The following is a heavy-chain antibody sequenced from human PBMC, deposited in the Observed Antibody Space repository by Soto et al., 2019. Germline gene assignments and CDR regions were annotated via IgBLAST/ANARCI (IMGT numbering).Heavy chain of an antibody. CDR1: GYTFTSYG. CDR3: ARAGKYYYGSGSPYYSGMDV. V-gene: IGHV1-18*04. Sequence: QVQLVQSGAEVKKPGASVKVSCKASGYTFTSYGVRWVRQAPGQGLEWMGWISGYNGNTNYAKKPQGRVTMTTDTSTSTAYMELRSLRSDDTAVYYCARAGKYYYGSGSPYYSGMDVWGQGITVTVSS. J-gene: IGHJ6*02. CDR2: ISGYNGNT. D-gene: IGHD3-10*01.